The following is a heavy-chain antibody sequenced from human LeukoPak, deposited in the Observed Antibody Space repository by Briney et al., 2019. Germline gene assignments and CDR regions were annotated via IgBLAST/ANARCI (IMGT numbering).Heavy chain of an antibody. V-gene: IGHV4-31*03. Sequence: SQTLSLTCTVSGGSISSGGYYWSWIRQHSGKGLEWIGYIYYSGSTYYNPSLKSRVTISVGTSKNQFSLKLSSVTAADTAVYYCARDAGIAAAGHLDYWGQGTLVTVSS. D-gene: IGHD6-13*01. J-gene: IGHJ4*02. CDR3: ARDAGIAAAGHLDY. CDR2: IYYSGST. CDR1: GGSISSGGYY.